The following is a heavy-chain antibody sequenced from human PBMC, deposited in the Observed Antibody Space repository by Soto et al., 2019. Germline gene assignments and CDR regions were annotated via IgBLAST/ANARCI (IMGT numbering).Heavy chain of an antibody. CDR3: ERNLRIFMPAGLKNV. J-gene: IGHJ6*02. V-gene: IGHV1-69*06. Sequence: SVKVSCNASGGTFSSYGMSWVRQAPGQGLEWLGGMIPIFGTAHYAQKFQGRVTITADKSTSTTYMERSRLRSEDTAVYYCERNLRIFMPAGLKNVWAQEPTVTVSS. CDR1: GGTFSSYG. D-gene: IGHD3-9*01. CDR2: MIPIFGTA.